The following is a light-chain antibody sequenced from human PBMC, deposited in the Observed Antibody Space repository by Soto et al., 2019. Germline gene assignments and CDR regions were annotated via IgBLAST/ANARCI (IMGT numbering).Light chain of an antibody. Sequence: DNKSTQSPSALSATVGDRVTIACRASQSISGWLAWYQQKPGKAPKLLIYDVSSLESGVPSRFSGSGSGTEFTLAISSLQPDDFATYYCQQYNSYPWTLGQGTKV. CDR1: QSISGW. CDR3: QQYNSYPWT. V-gene: IGKV1-5*01. J-gene: IGKJ1*01. CDR2: DVS.